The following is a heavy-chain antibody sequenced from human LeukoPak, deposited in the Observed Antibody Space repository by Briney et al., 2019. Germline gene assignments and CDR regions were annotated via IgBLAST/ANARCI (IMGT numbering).Heavy chain of an antibody. V-gene: IGHV4-31*03. J-gene: IGHJ4*02. Sequence: SDTLSLTCSVSGDFISTGGYYWSWIRQHPGTGLEWIGYIYYTGSIYYSPSLKSRLTISIDTSKNQFSLKLSSVTAADTAVYYCARGRRIFGAHWGYYFDSWGQGTLVTVSS. CDR2: IYYTGSI. CDR1: GDFISTGGYY. D-gene: IGHD3-3*02. CDR3: ARGRRIFGAHWGYYFDS.